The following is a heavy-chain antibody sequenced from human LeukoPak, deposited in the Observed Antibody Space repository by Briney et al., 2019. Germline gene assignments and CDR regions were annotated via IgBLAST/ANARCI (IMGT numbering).Heavy chain of an antibody. Sequence: PGRSLRLSCAASGFTFSSYGMHWVRQAPGKGLEWVAVISYDGSNKYYAGSVKGRFTISRDNSQNTVSLQMNSLRAEDTAVYYCAKEKVPYNWNPFDYWGQGTLVTVSS. J-gene: IGHJ4*02. CDR1: GFTFSSYG. CDR3: AKEKVPYNWNPFDY. V-gene: IGHV3-30*18. CDR2: ISYDGSNK. D-gene: IGHD1-20*01.